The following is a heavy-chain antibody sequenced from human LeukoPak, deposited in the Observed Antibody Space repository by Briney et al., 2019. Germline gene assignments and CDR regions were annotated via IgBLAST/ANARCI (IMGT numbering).Heavy chain of an antibody. V-gene: IGHV4-4*02. Sequence: SGTLSLTCAVSGGSISSSNWWSWVHQPPGKGLEWIGEIYHSGSTNYNPSLKSRVTISVDKSKNQFSLKLSSVTAADTAVYYCARGQTVPAATDYYYYGMDVWGKGTTVTVSS. CDR1: GGSISSSNW. CDR2: IYHSGST. J-gene: IGHJ6*04. CDR3: ARGQTVPAATDYYYYGMDV. D-gene: IGHD2-2*01.